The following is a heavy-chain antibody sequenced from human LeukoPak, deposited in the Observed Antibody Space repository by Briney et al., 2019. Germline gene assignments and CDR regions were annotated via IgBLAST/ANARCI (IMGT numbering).Heavy chain of an antibody. CDR3: ARGRIAAAGNWFDP. J-gene: IGHJ5*02. Sequence: GGSLRLSCAASGFTFSDYYMSWIRQAPGKGLEWVSYISSGGTAMYYADSVKGRFTISRDNTKNSLYLQMNTLRAEDTAVYYCARGRIAAAGNWFDPWGQGTLVTVSS. CDR2: ISSGGTAM. CDR1: GFTFSDYY. V-gene: IGHV3-11*01. D-gene: IGHD6-13*01.